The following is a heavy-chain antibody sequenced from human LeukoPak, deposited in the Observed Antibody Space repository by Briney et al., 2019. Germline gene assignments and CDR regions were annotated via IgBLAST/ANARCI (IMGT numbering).Heavy chain of an antibody. J-gene: IGHJ4*02. D-gene: IGHD5-18*01. V-gene: IGHV4-34*01. Sequence: SGTLSLTCAVYGGSFSGYYWSWIRQPPGKGLEWIGEINHSGSTNYNPSLKSRVTISVDTSKNQFSLKLSSVTAADTAVYYCARGVRGYSYDRISRKGPYFDYWGQGTLVTVSS. CDR3: ARGVRGYSYDRISRKGPYFDY. CDR2: INHSGST. CDR1: GGSFSGYY.